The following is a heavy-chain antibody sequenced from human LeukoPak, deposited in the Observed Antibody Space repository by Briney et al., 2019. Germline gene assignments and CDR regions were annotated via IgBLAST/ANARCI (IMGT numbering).Heavy chain of an antibody. CDR1: GFTFSSYW. CDR2: IKQDGSEK. D-gene: IGHD1-26*01. CDR3: ARGSSGSYLGYYYYGMDV. V-gene: IGHV3-7*01. Sequence: PGGSLRLSCAASGFTFSSYWMSWVRQAPGKGLEWAANIKQDGSEKYYVDSVKGRFTISRDNAKNSLYLQMNSLRAEDTAVYYCARGSSGSYLGYYYYGMDVWGQGTTVTVSS. J-gene: IGHJ6*02.